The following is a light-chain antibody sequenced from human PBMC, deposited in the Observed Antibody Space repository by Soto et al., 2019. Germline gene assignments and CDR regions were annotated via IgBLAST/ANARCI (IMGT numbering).Light chain of an antibody. J-gene: IGKJ5*01. CDR1: QSVSSY. CDR3: QQRSNWPPIT. V-gene: IGKV3-11*01. Sequence: EIVLTQSPATLSLSPGERATLSCRASQSVSSYLAWYQQKPGQAPRLLIYDASNRATGIPARFSGSGSGTDFTLPISSLAPADFAVYYCQQRSNWPPITFGQGTRLEIK. CDR2: DAS.